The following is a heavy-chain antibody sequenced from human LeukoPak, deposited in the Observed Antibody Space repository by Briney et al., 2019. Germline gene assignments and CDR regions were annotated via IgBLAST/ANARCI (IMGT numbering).Heavy chain of an antibody. CDR3: AREGRCSRTSCYATYYYMDV. CDR2: IPTRGSAI. D-gene: IGHD2-2*01. V-gene: IGHV3-11*04. J-gene: IGHJ6*03. CDR1: GFTFSDYY. Sequence: GGSLRLSCAASGFTFSDYYMSWIRQAPGKGLEWLSYIPTRGSAIYYADPVKGRFTISRDNAKNSLYLQMNSLRAEDTAMYFCAREGRCSRTSCYATYYYMDVWGRGTTVTVSS.